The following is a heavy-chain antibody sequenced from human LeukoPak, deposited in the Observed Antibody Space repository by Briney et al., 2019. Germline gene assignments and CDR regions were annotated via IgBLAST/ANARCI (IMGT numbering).Heavy chain of an antibody. D-gene: IGHD3-22*01. CDR3: ARELDDSSGYYSPGYFDY. J-gene: IGHJ4*02. CDR1: GGSISSGGYY. V-gene: IGHV4-31*03. Sequence: SETLSLTCTVSGGSISSGGYYWSWIRQHPGKGLEWIGYIYYSGSTYYNPSLKSRVTISVDTSKNQFSLKLSSVTAADTAVYYCARELDDSSGYYSPGYFDYWGQGTLVTVSS. CDR2: IYYSGST.